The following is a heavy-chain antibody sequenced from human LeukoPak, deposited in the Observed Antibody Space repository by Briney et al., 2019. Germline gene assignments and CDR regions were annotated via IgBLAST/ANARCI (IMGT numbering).Heavy chain of an antibody. D-gene: IGHD3-10*01. Sequence: GGSLRLSCAASGFTFSSYAMSWVRQAPGKGLEWVSAISGSGGSTYYADSVKGRSTISRDNSKNTLYLQMNSLRAEDTAVYYCATATQGSGSYYFDRKYYFDYWGQGTLVTVSS. CDR2: ISGSGGST. CDR3: ATATQGSGSYYFDRKYYFDY. V-gene: IGHV3-23*01. J-gene: IGHJ4*02. CDR1: GFTFSSYA.